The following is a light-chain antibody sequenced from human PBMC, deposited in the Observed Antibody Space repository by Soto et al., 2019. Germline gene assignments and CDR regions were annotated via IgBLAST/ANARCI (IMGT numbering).Light chain of an antibody. V-gene: IGKV3-11*01. CDR3: LQRSNWPHT. CDR2: DAS. CDR1: QSANSY. Sequence: EIVLTQSPATLSLSPGERATLSCSASQSANSYLAWYQQKLGQAPRLLIYDASNRTTGFPSRFSGSGSGTDFTLTISSLEPEDFAVYYCLQRSNWPHTFGPGTKLEIK. J-gene: IGKJ2*01.